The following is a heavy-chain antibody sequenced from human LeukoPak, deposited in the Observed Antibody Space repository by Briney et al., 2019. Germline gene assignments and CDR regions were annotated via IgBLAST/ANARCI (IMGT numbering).Heavy chain of an antibody. CDR2: ISSTSSTI. D-gene: IGHD3-10*01. V-gene: IGHV3-48*04. J-gene: IGHJ4*02. CDR3: AGYGSGSF. Sequence: GGSLRLSCAASGFTFSSYWMSWVRQAPGKGLEWVSYISSTSSTIYYADSVKGRFIISRDNAKNSLYLQMNSLRAEDTAMYYCAGYGSGSFWGQGTLVTVSS. CDR1: GFTFSSYW.